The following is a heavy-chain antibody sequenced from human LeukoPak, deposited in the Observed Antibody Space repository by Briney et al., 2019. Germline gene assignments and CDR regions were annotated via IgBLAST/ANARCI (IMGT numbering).Heavy chain of an antibody. V-gene: IGHV3-23*01. CDR3: VACSSGSCYGDRFDP. CDR1: GFTFNNYA. D-gene: IGHD2-2*01. CDR2: VSGIGDS. Sequence: GGSLRLSCAASGFTFNNYAMSWVRQAPGKGLEWVSAVSGIGDSYYADSVKGRFTISRDNSKNTLYLQMNSMTAEDAAVYYCVACSSGSCYGDRFDPWGQGTMVTVSS. J-gene: IGHJ5*02.